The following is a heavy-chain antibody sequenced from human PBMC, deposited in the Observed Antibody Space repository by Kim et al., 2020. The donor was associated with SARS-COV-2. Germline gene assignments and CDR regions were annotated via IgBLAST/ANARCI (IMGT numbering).Heavy chain of an antibody. CDR1: GFTFSSYG. CDR2: ISYDGSNK. D-gene: IGHD1-26*01. V-gene: IGHV3-30*18. Sequence: GGSLRLSCAASGFTFSSYGMHWVRQAPGKGLEWVAVISYDGSNKYYADSVKGRFTISRDNSKNTLYLQMNSLRAEDTAVYYCAKRVGEWVPQPLDYWGQG. CDR3: AKRVGEWVPQPLDY. J-gene: IGHJ4*02.